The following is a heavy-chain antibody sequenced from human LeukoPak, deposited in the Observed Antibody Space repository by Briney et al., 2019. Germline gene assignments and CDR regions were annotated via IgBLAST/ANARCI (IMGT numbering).Heavy chain of an antibody. CDR1: GFTFSRYS. J-gene: IGHJ4*02. V-gene: IGHV3-21*01. CDR3: ARDLYF. Sequence: GGSLRLSCAASGFTFSRYSMNWVRQAPGKGLDWVSSISSRSSYIYYPDSVKGRFTIFRDNAKNSLYLQMNSLRAEDTAVYYCARDLYFWGQGTLVTVSS. CDR2: ISSRSSYI. D-gene: IGHD2-15*01.